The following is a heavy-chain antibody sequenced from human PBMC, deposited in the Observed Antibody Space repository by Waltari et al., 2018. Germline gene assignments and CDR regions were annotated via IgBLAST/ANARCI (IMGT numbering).Heavy chain of an antibody. CDR1: GESFLGYF. CDR2: IHYSGST. CDR3: ARYGEVPASYFFDY. D-gene: IGHD2-21*01. Sequence: QVQLHQWGAGQLKPSETLSLTCAVSGESFLGYFWSWISQSPGKGLEWLGSIHYSGSTNDNPTLESRLSLSVDTTKKRFSLSLTSVTAADAALYFCARYGEVPASYFFDYWGQGTLVTVSS. J-gene: IGHJ4*01. V-gene: IGHV4-34*01.